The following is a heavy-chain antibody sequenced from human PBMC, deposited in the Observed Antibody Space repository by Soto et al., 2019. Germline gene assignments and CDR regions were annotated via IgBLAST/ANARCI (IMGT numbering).Heavy chain of an antibody. CDR1: GFTFSTYW. CDR2: INSDGGST. V-gene: IGHV3-74*01. J-gene: IGHJ4*02. D-gene: IGHD7-27*01. Sequence: GGSLRLSCVASGFTFSTYWMHWVRQAPGKGLVWVSRINSDGGSTSYADSVKGRFTISRDNAKNTLYLQMNSLRAEDTDVYYCASSLLTPFDYWGQGTLVTVSS. CDR3: ASSLLTPFDY.